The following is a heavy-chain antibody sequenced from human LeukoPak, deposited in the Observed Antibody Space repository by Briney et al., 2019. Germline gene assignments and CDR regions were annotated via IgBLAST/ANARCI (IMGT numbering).Heavy chain of an antibody. J-gene: IGHJ3*02. D-gene: IGHD5-18*01. CDR2: IYYSGIT. CDR3: KGYSYAFDI. V-gene: IGHV4-39*01. CDR1: GGPISSSSYY. Sequence: SETLSLTCTVSGGPISSSSYYWGWIRQPPGKGLEWIGAIYYSGITYYNPSLKSRVTISVDTPKNQFSLKLNSVTAADTAVYYCKGYSYAFDIWGQGTMVTVSS.